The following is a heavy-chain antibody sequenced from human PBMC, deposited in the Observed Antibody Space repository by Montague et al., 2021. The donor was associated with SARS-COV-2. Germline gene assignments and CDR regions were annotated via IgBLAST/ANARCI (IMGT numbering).Heavy chain of an antibody. Sequence: FLRLSCAASGFTFSSYYMSWVRQAPGKGLEWVSVIYASGSSTYYADFVKGRFTISRDNSKNTLYLQMNSLRAEDTAVYYCAKGAGRYYDSSGYYGYWGQGTLVTVSS. CDR3: AKGAGRYYDSSGYYGY. CDR1: GFTFSSYY. V-gene: IGHV3-23*03. D-gene: IGHD3-22*01. J-gene: IGHJ4*02. CDR2: IYASGSST.